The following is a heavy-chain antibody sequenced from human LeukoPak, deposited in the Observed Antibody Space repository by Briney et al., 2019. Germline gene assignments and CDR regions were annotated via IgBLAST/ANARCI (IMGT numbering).Heavy chain of an antibody. Sequence: SVKVSCKASGGTFSSYAISWVRQAPGQGLEWMGGIIPIFGTANYAQKFQGRVTITADESTSTAYMELSSLRSEDTAVYYCARPPLWLSLFNAFDIWGQGTMVTVSS. CDR2: IIPIFGTA. D-gene: IGHD3-22*01. V-gene: IGHV1-69*01. CDR1: GGTFSSYA. CDR3: ARPPLWLSLFNAFDI. J-gene: IGHJ3*02.